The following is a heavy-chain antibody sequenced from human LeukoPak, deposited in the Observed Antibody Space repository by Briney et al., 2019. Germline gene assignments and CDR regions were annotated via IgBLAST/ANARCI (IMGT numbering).Heavy chain of an antibody. V-gene: IGHV1-46*01. CDR1: GYTFTRYY. CDR2: INPSGGST. J-gene: IGHJ4*02. Sequence: ASVKVSCKASGYTFTRYYMYWVRQAPGQGLEWMGIINPSGGSTTHAQKFQGRVIMTGDTSTSTFYMELVGLRSEDTAVYYCARVHDYGDLRYLDYWGQGTLVTVSS. CDR3: ARVHDYGDLRYLDY. D-gene: IGHD4-17*01.